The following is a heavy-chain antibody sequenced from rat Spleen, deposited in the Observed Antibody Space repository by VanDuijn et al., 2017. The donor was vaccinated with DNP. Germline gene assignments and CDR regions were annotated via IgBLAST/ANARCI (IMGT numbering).Heavy chain of an antibody. Sequence: QVQLQQSGAELANPGSSVKISCKASGYTFTIYYISWMRQTTGQGLENIGYINTGSGGTNYKEKFKGKATLTVDKSSSTAFMQLNSLTPDDSAVYYCARGGDGIWFAYWGQGTLVTVSS. D-gene: IGHD1-1*01. J-gene: IGHJ3*01. CDR3: ARGGDGIWFAY. V-gene: IGHV1-43*01. CDR2: INTGSGGT. CDR1: GYTFTIYY.